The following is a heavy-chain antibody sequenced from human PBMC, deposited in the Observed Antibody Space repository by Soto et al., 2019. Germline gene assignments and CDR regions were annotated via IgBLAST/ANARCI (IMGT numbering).Heavy chain of an antibody. CDR2: ISGNGGTT. V-gene: IGHV3-64*01. CDR3: AAWGQDPFYDNSVYQSPADAFDL. D-gene: IGHD3-22*01. CDR1: GFTFSSYA. Sequence: GGSLRLSCEASGFTFSSYAMHWVRQAPGEGLDYVSAISGNGGTTYYANSVRGRFIISRDNSKNTLYLQMGRLRAEDMAVYYCAAWGQDPFYDNSVYQSPADAFDLWGQGTMVT. J-gene: IGHJ3*01.